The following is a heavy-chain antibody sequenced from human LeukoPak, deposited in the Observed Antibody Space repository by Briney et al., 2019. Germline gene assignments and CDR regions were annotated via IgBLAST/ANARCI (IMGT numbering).Heavy chain of an antibody. CDR3: ARGHSSLRLYYFDY. CDR2: INPNGGGT. CDR1: GYTFTGNF. D-gene: IGHD6-6*01. J-gene: IGHJ4*02. Sequence: ASVKVSCKASGYTFTGNFSHWVRQAPGQGLEWVGWINPNGGGTNYAQKFQGRVTMTRDTSISTAYMDLSSLTSEDTAIYYCARGHSSLRLYYFDYWGQGTLVTVSS. V-gene: IGHV1-2*02.